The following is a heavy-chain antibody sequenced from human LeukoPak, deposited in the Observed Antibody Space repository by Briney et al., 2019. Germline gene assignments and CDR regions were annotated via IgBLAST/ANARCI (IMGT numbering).Heavy chain of an antibody. Sequence: GESLKISCKGSGYSFTSYWIGWVRQMPGKGLEWMGIIYPGDSDTRYSPSFQGLVTISADKSISTAYLQWSSLKASDTAMYYCARLVRISSTPRPSWFDPWGQGTLVTVSS. CDR2: IYPGDSDT. J-gene: IGHJ5*02. CDR3: ARLVRISSTPRPSWFDP. CDR1: GYSFTSYW. V-gene: IGHV5-51*01. D-gene: IGHD6-13*01.